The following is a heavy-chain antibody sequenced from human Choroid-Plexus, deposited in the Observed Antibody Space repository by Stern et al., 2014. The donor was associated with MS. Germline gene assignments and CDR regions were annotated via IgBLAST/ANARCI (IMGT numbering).Heavy chain of an antibody. CDR1: GFTFGSCD. J-gene: IGHJ5*02. CDR3: AKDRQYLTYFFDH. D-gene: IGHD2/OR15-2a*01. CDR2: VSHDGSYK. Sequence: VQLEESGGGVVQPGRPLRLSCVASGFTFGSCDMHWVRQAPGKGLEWVGGVSHDGSYKYYADSVKGRFTISRDNSQNTLYMQMSSLRPEDTAVYYCAKDRQYLTYFFDHWGQGSLVTVSS. V-gene: IGHV3-30*18.